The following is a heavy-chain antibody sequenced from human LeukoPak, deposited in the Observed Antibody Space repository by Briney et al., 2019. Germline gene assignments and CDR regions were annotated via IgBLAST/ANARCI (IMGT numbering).Heavy chain of an antibody. CDR1: GFTFSNYG. Sequence: GGSLRLSCAASGFTFSNYGMHWVRQAPGKGLEWVAFISYDGIMVFISFDGSNRHYVDSAKGRFTISRDNSKNTLYLQMNSLRAEDTAVYYCAKGPNFWLTPIAFPIWGQGTMVTVSS. V-gene: IGHV3-30*18. D-gene: IGHD3-3*01. CDR3: AKGPNFWLTPIAFPI. J-gene: IGHJ3*02. CDR2: ISYDGIMVFISFDGSNR.